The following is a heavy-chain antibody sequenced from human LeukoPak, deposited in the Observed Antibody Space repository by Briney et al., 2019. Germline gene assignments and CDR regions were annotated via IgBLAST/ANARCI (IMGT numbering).Heavy chain of an antibody. CDR2: ISAYNGNT. Sequence: ASVKVSCKASGYTFTSYGISWVRQAPGQGLKRIGWISAYNGNTNYAQKLQGRVTMTTDTSTSTAYMELRSLRSDDTAVYYCARDTHYYDSSGGIWGQGTMVTVSS. J-gene: IGHJ3*02. D-gene: IGHD3-22*01. V-gene: IGHV1-18*01. CDR1: GYTFTSYG. CDR3: ARDTHYYDSSGGI.